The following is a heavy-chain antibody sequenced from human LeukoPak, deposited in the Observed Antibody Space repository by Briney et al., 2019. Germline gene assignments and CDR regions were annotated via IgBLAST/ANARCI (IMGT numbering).Heavy chain of an antibody. CDR3: ASRSLSIAARPEGLDY. Sequence: SETLSLTCAVYGGSFSGYYCSWIRQPPGKGLEWIGEINHSGSTNYNPSPKSRVTISVDTSKNQFSLKLSSVTAADTAVYYCASRSLSIAARPEGLDYWGQGTLVTVSS. J-gene: IGHJ4*02. CDR1: GGSFSGYY. V-gene: IGHV4-34*01. D-gene: IGHD6-6*01. CDR2: INHSGST.